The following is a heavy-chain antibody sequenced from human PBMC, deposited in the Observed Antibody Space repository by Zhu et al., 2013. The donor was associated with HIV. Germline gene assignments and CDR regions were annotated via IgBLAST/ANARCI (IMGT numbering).Heavy chain of an antibody. CDR3: ARAASRHCDKRRCYWGTQNL. CDR1: GYNFIDYD. Sequence: QVQLVQSGAEIKRPGASVKVSCRASGYNFIDYDINWVRRASGQGLEWVGWMNPRSENTGTHPRFQDRIIMTWERSTGTAHLEVTRLTSVDTALYFCARAASRHCDKRRCYWGTQNLWGQGTQVTVSS. V-gene: IGHV1-8*02. J-gene: IGHJ4*03. D-gene: IGHD7-27*01. CDR2: MNPRSENT.